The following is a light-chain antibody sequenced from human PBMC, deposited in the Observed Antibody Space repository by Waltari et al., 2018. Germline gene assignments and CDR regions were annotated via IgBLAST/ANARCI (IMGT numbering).Light chain of an antibody. Sequence: DIQMTQSPSTLSASVGDRVTITCRASQSISSWLAWYQQKTGKAPKLLIYKASSLESGVPSRFSGSGSGTEFTLTISSLQPDDFATYYCQQYNSMGEWTFGQGTKVEIK. V-gene: IGKV1-5*03. CDR1: QSISSW. CDR3: QQYNSMGEWT. CDR2: KAS. J-gene: IGKJ1*01.